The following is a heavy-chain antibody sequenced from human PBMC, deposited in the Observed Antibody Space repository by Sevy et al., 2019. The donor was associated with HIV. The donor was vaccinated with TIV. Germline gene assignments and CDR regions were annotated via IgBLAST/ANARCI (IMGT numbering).Heavy chain of an antibody. V-gene: IGHV3-11*04. CDR3: ARDLPPSATTVAHFDY. CDR1: GFTFSDYY. D-gene: IGHD4-17*01. J-gene: IGHJ4*02. Sequence: GGSLRLSCAASGFTFSDYYMSWIRQAPGKGLEWVSYITSSGSTKHYSDSVRGRFTISRDNAKYSLSLQMNSLRAEDTAIYYCARDLPPSATTVAHFDYWGQGTLVTVSS. CDR2: ITSSGSTK.